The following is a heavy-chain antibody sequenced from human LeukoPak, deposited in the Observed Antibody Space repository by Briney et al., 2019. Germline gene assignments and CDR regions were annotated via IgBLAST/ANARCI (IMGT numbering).Heavy chain of an antibody. D-gene: IGHD4-23*01. CDR1: GFTFSSYS. V-gene: IGHV3-48*04. J-gene: IGHJ5*02. CDR2: ISSSSSTI. Sequence: GGSLRLSCAASGFTFSSYSMNWVRQAPGKGLVWGSYISSSSSTIYYADSVKGRFTISRDNAKNSLYLQMNSLRAEDTAVYYCAAYGGNGWDWLDPWGQGTLVTVSS. CDR3: AAYGGNGWDWLDP.